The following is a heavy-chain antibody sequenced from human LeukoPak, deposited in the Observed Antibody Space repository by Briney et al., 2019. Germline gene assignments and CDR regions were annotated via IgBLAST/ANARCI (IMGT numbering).Heavy chain of an antibody. CDR3: ASGWKYDTVDY. D-gene: IGHD1-7*01. J-gene: IGHJ4*02. CDR2: INPNSGGS. Sequence: GASVKVSCKASGYTFTGYYMHWVRQTPGQGREWMGWINPNSGGSNYAQKLQGRVTITRHTSIRTAYLDLSRPRSDDTAVYYCASGWKYDTVDYWGQGTLVTVSS. V-gene: IGHV1-2*02. CDR1: GYTFTGYY.